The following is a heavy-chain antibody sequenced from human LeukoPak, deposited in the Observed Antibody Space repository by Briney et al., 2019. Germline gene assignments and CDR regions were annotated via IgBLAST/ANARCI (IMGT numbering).Heavy chain of an antibody. Sequence: GRSLRLSCAASGFTFSSYAMSWVRQAPGKGLEWVSGILDSGYSTYYANSVKGRFTISRDNSNNTLYLQMNSLRAEDTAVYYCAKLGGHPLHNYYVGVWGKGTTVAVSS. CDR2: ILDSGYST. CDR1: GFTFSSYA. CDR3: AKLGGHPLHNYYVGV. V-gene: IGHV3-23*01. D-gene: IGHD3-16*01. J-gene: IGHJ6*03.